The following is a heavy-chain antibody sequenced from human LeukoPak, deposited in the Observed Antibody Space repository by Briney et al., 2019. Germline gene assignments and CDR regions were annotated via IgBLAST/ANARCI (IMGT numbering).Heavy chain of an antibody. CDR1: GFTFSDAW. CDR3: ATIFGGNSHRLDY. J-gene: IGHJ4*02. Sequence: GGSLRLSCAVSGFTFSDAWMSWVRQAPGGGLEWIGRIKTKTDGGTTDYAAPVKGRFTISRDDSKNTLFLHMNSLKAEDTAVYYCATIFGGNSHRLDYWGQGPLVTVSS. D-gene: IGHD4-23*01. CDR2: IKTKTDGGTT. V-gene: IGHV3-15*01.